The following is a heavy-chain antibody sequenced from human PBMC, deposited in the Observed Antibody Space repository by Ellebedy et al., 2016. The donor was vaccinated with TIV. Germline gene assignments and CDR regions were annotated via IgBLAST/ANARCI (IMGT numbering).Heavy chain of an antibody. D-gene: IGHD3-10*01. J-gene: IGHJ4*02. CDR3: SGAYGRATPKY. V-gene: IGHV4-61*01. CDR1: VVSVNSANYY. CDR2: FYSSGST. Sequence: MPSETLSLTCTFSVVSVNSANYYWTWLRQPPGKGLEWIGYFYSSGSTDYKPSLKSRVAISVDTSKNQFSLKLSSVTAADTAVYFCSGAYGRATPKYWGQGTLVTVSS.